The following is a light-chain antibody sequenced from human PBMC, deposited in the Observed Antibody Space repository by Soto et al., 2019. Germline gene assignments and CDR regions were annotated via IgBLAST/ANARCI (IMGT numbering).Light chain of an antibody. CDR3: QQRSNWIT. Sequence: IVFTESPATLSLSPGERATLSCRASQSVGSFLAWYQQKPGQAPRLLIYDTSIRATGIPARFSGSGSGTDFTLTISSVEPEDFAVYYCQQRSNWITFGQGTRLEI. J-gene: IGKJ5*01. V-gene: IGKV3-11*01. CDR2: DTS. CDR1: QSVGSF.